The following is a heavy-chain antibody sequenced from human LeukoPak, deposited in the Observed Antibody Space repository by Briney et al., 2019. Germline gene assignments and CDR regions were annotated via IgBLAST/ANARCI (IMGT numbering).Heavy chain of an antibody. D-gene: IGHD2-15*01. CDR2: INPSGGST. CDR3: AREEEYISNSGGGCYRY. CDR1: GYTFTSYY. V-gene: IGHV1-46*01. Sequence: ASVKVSCKSSGYTFTSYYMHWVRPAPGQGLEWVGIINPSGGSTSYAQKFQGRVTMTRDKSTSTVYMELSRLRSEDTAVYYCAREEEYISNSGGGCYRYWGQGTLVTVSP. J-gene: IGHJ4*02.